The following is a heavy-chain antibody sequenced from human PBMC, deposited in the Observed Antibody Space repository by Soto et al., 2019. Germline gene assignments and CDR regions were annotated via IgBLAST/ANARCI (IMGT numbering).Heavy chain of an antibody. Sequence: QVQLVQSGTEVKKPGSSVKVSCKASGGTFRNYPINWVRQAPGQGLEWMGSIFPLTDIPDYAQNFQARLTISADKSMSTAYMELSSLTSDATAMYFCARGPLVVLNYFESWGQGTLVTVSS. CDR1: GGTFRNYP. CDR2: IFPLTDIP. V-gene: IGHV1-69*02. CDR3: ARGPLVVLNYFES. J-gene: IGHJ4*02.